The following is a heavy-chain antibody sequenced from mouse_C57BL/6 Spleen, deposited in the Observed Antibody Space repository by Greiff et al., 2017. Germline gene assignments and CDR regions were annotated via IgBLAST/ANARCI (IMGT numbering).Heavy chain of an antibody. V-gene: IGHV1-81*01. D-gene: IGHD2-4*01. CDR3: AREGGYDYSYAMDY. Sequence: VQLQQSGAELARPGASVKLSCKASGYTFTSYGISWMKQRTGQGLEWIGEIYPRSGNTYYNEKFKGKATLTADKSSSTAYMELRSLTSEDSAVYFCAREGGYDYSYAMDYWGQGTSVTVSS. CDR1: GYTFTSYG. CDR2: IYPRSGNT. J-gene: IGHJ4*01.